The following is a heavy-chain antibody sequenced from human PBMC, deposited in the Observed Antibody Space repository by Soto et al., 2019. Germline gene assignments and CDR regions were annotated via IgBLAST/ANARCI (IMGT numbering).Heavy chain of an antibody. J-gene: IGHJ5*02. CDR3: ARGAASATWFDP. V-gene: IGHV4-4*02. CDR2: IFHGGNT. CDR1: GDSITTNNW. D-gene: IGHD6-13*01. Sequence: SETLSLTCTVSGDSITTNNWWTWFRQPPGKGLEWIGEIFHGGNTNYNLSLKRRLTISIDKSKNQFSLRLSSVTAADTALYYWARGAASATWFDPWGQGTLVTVSS.